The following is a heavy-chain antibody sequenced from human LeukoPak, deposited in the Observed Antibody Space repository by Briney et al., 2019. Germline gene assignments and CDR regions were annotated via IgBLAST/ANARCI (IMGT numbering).Heavy chain of an antibody. Sequence: GGSLRLSCAASGFTVSSNYMSWVRQAPGQGLEWVSVIFTGGSTYYADSVKGRFTISRDNSKNTLYLQMNSLRAEDTAVYYCARDRIAARPGDYYYYGMDVWGQGTTVTVSS. J-gene: IGHJ6*02. CDR3: ARDRIAARPGDYYYYGMDV. CDR1: GFTVSSNY. CDR2: IFTGGST. V-gene: IGHV3-53*01. D-gene: IGHD6-6*01.